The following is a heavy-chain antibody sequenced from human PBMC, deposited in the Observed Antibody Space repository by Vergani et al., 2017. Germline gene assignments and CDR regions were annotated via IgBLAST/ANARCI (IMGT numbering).Heavy chain of an antibody. Sequence: QVTLQESGPVLVKPTETLTLTCTVSGFSLSNARMGVSWIRQPPGKALEWLAHIFSNDEKSYSTSLKSRLTISKDTSKSQVVLTMTNMDPVYTATYYCARSPKNWYIDYWGQGTLVTVSS. CDR2: IFSNDEK. V-gene: IGHV2-26*01. J-gene: IGHJ4*02. CDR3: ARSPKNWYIDY. D-gene: IGHD1-1*01. CDR1: GFSLSNARMG.